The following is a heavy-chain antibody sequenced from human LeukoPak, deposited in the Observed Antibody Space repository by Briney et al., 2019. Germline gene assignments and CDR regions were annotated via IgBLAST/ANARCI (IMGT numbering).Heavy chain of an antibody. CDR3: AVGSSSSFWFDP. CDR2: INHSGST. D-gene: IGHD6-6*01. V-gene: IGHV4-34*01. J-gene: IGHJ5*02. Sequence: PETLSLTCAVYGGSFSGYYWSWIRQPPGKGLEWIGEINHSGSTNYNPSLKSRVTISVDTSKNQFSLKLSSVTAADTVVYYCAVGSSSSFWFDPWGQGTLVTVSS. CDR1: GGSFSGYY.